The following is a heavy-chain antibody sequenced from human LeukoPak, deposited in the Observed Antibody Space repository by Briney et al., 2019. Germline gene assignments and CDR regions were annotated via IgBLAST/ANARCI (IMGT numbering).Heavy chain of an antibody. Sequence: ASVKVSCKASGYTFTGYHMHWVRQAPGQGLEWMGWINPNSGGTNYAQKFQGRVTMTRDTSISTAYMELSSLRSEDTAVYYCARVTGYMTEDYFDYWGQGTLITVSS. CDR2: INPNSGGT. CDR3: ARVTGYMTEDYFDY. CDR1: GYTFTGYH. J-gene: IGHJ4*02. D-gene: IGHD6-13*01. V-gene: IGHV1-2*02.